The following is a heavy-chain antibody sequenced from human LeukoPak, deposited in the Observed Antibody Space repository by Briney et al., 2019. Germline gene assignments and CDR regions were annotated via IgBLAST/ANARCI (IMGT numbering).Heavy chain of an antibody. CDR3: ARAAYCGGDCYSPMYYFDY. D-gene: IGHD2-21*02. CDR2: IYPGDSDT. CDR1: GCSFTSYW. J-gene: IGHJ4*02. V-gene: IGHV5-51*01. Sequence: GESLKISCKGSGCSFTSYWIGWVRQMPGKGLEWMGIIYPGDSDTRYSPSFQGQVTISADKSISTAYLQWSSLKASDTAMYYCARAAYCGGDCYSPMYYFDYWGQGTLVTVSS.